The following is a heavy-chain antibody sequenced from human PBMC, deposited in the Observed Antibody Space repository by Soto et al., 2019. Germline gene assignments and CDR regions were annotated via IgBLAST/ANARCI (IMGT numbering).Heavy chain of an antibody. Sequence: SSETLSLTCAVYGGSFSGYYWSWIRQPPGKGLEWIGEINHSGSTNYNPSLKSRVTISVDTSKNQFSLKLSSVTAADTAVYYCARRIVVVPAAKSTPFDYWGQGTLVTVSS. D-gene: IGHD2-2*01. V-gene: IGHV4-34*01. J-gene: IGHJ4*02. CDR1: GGSFSGYY. CDR3: ARRIVVVPAAKSTPFDY. CDR2: INHSGST.